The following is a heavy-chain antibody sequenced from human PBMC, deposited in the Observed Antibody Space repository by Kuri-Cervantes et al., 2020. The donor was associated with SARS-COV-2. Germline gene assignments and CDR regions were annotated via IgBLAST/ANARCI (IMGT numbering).Heavy chain of an antibody. V-gene: IGHV2-26*01. CDR2: IFSNDEK. D-gene: IGHD3-10*01. CDR3: ARISMVQGVITD. CDR1: GGSISSYYW. J-gene: IGHJ4*02. Sequence: ETLSLTCTVSGGSISSYYWSWIRQPPGKALEWLAHIFSNDEKSYSTSLKSRLTISKDTSKSQVVLTMTNMDPVDTATYYCARISMVQGVITDWGQGTLVTVSS.